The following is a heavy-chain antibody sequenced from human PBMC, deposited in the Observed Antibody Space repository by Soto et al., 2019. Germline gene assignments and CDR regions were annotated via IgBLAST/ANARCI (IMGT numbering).Heavy chain of an antibody. V-gene: IGHV3-23*01. D-gene: IGHD2-2*01. J-gene: IGHJ4*02. CDR2: ISGSGGTT. Sequence: EVQLLESGGGLVQPGGSLRLSCVASGHTFHSYAMSWVRQAPGKGLEWVSGISGSGGTTYNADSVRGRFTISRDDSKNTLYLQMNSLRDEDTAVYYCAKVSRGIGVVPAALNWGQGTLVTVSS. CDR1: GHTFHSYA. CDR3: AKVSRGIGVVPAALN.